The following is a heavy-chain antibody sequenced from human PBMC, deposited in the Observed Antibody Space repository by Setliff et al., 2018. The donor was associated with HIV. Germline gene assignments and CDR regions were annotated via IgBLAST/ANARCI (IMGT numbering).Heavy chain of an antibody. CDR1: GGTFSTYA. V-gene: IGHV1-69*10. CDR2: IIPMLGIS. Sequence: SVKVSCKASGGTFSTYAISWVRQAPGHGLEWMGGIIPMLGISNSAQKFQGRGTITADKSTSTVYMELNSLRSDDTAVYYCARGFASGWDRVDQFDPWGQGTLVTVSS. J-gene: IGHJ5*02. CDR3: ARGFASGWDRVDQFDP. D-gene: IGHD6-25*01.